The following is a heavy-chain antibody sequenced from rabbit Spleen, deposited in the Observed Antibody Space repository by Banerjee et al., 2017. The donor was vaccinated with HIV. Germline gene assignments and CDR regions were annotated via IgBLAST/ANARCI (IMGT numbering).Heavy chain of an antibody. Sequence: QSLEESGGDLVKPGASLTLTCTASGLDFSSHCMCWVRQAPGKGLEAIACIYGGSGSTYSATWAKGRFTISKTSSTTVTLQMSSLTAANAATYFCARDTSTSFSTYGMDLWGPGTLVTVS. CDR1: GLDFSSHC. CDR3: ARDTSTSFSTYGMDL. D-gene: IGHD1-1*01. J-gene: IGHJ6*01. V-gene: IGHV1S40*01. CDR2: IYGGSGST.